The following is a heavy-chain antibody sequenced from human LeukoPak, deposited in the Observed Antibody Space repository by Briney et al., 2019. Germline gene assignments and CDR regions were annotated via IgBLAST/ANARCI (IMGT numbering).Heavy chain of an antibody. Sequence: PGGSLRLSCAASGFTFSSYAMSWVRQAPGKGLEWVSAISGSGGSTYYADSVKGRFTISRDNSKNTLYLQMNSLRAEDTAVYYCAKGTFGSSSSRVAFDIWGQGTMVTVSS. CDR3: AKGTFGSSSSRVAFDI. J-gene: IGHJ3*02. D-gene: IGHD6-13*01. CDR2: ISGSGGST. V-gene: IGHV3-23*01. CDR1: GFTFSSYA.